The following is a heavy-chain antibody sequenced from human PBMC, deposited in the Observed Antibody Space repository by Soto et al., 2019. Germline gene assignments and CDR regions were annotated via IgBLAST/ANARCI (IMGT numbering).Heavy chain of an antibody. CDR3: AKREIAVAVADYYYYYGMDV. V-gene: IGHV3-23*01. D-gene: IGHD6-19*01. Sequence: GGSLRLSCAASGFTFSSYAMSCVRQSRGKGLEWVSAISGSGGSTYYADSVKGRFTISRDNSKNTLYLQMNSLRAEDTAVYYCAKREIAVAVADYYYYYGMDVWGQGTTVTGSS. CDR2: ISGSGGST. J-gene: IGHJ6*02. CDR1: GFTFSSYA.